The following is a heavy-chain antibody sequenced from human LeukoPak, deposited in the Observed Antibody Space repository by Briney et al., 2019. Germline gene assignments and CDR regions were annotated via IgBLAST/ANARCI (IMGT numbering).Heavy chain of an antibody. V-gene: IGHV3-48*03. Sequence: RAGGSLRLSCAAPGFTFSSYEMNWVRQAPGKGLEGVSYISSSGSTIYYADSVKGRFTISRDNAKNSLYLQMNSLRAEDTAVYYCAELGITMIGGVWGKGTTVTISA. CDR1: GFTFSSYE. CDR3: AELGITMIGGV. J-gene: IGHJ6*04. D-gene: IGHD3-10*02. CDR2: ISSSGSTI.